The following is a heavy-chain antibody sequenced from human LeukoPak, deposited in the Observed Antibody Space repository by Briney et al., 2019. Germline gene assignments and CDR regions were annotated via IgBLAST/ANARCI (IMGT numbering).Heavy chain of an antibody. CDR3: ARASGPFDY. V-gene: IGHV3-33*01. CDR2: IWYDGSNK. J-gene: IGHJ4*02. D-gene: IGHD3-10*01. Sequence: GGSLRLSCAASGFTFSTYGMHWVRQAPGKGLEWVAVIWYDGSNKYYADSVKGRFTTSRDNSKNTLYLQMNSLRAEDTAFYYCARASGPFDYWGQGTLVTVSS. CDR1: GFTFSTYG.